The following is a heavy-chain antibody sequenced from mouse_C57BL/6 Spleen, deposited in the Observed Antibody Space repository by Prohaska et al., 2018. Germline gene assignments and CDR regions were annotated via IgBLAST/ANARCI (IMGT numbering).Heavy chain of an antibody. CDR2: INPNNGGT. Sequence: HGKSLEWIGYINPNNGGTSYNQKFKGKATLTVNKSSSTAYMELRSLTSEDSAVYYCARSAKWDRGVPFDYWGQGTTLTVS. D-gene: IGHD4-1*01. CDR3: ARSAKWDRGVPFDY. V-gene: IGHV1-22*01. J-gene: IGHJ2*01.